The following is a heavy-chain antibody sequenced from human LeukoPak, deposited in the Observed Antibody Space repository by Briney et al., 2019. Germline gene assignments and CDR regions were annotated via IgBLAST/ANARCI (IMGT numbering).Heavy chain of an antibody. CDR2: IYYSGST. CDR1: GGSISSSSYY. D-gene: IGHD1-26*01. V-gene: IGHV4-39*07. CDR3: ARDGVREDY. J-gene: IGHJ4*02. Sequence: KTSETLSLTCTVSGGSISSSSYYWGWIRQPPGKGLEWIGSIYYSGSTYYNPSLKSRVTISADTSKNQFSLKLSSVTAADTAVYYCARDGVREDYWGQGTLVTVSS.